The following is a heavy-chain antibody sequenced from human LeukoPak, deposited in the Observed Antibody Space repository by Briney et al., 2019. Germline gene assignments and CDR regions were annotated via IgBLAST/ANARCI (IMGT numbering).Heavy chain of an antibody. J-gene: IGHJ2*01. CDR3: AKGGDILTGYYLYWYFDL. D-gene: IGHD3-9*01. CDR2: ISYWGSNK. CDR1: GFTFRSYG. V-gene: IGHV3-30*18. Sequence: GRPLRLPCAASGFTFRSYGMHWVRQATGKRLEWVAVISYWGSNKYYADYVKGRFTISRDNSKNTLYLQMNSLRPEDTAVYCCAKGGDILTGYYLYWYFDLWGRGTLVTVSS.